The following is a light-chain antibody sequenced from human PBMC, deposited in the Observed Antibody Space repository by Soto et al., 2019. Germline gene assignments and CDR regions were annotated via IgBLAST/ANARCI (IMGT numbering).Light chain of an antibody. CDR2: DGS. Sequence: DIQMTQSPSSLSASVGDRVTITCQASQDINHYLNWYQQRPGKAPKSLIYDGSNLETGVPSRFSGSGAGTMFSLTIENLQPEDVATYYCQQYDNFPVSFGGGTKLEIK. CDR3: QQYDNFPVS. J-gene: IGKJ4*01. CDR1: QDINHY. V-gene: IGKV1-33*01.